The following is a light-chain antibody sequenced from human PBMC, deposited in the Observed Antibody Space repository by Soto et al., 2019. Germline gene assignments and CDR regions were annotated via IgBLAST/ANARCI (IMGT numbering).Light chain of an antibody. V-gene: IGLV3-1*01. CDR1: KLGDKY. Sequence: SYELTQPPSVSVSPGQTASITCSGDKLGDKYACWYQQKPGQSPVLVIYQDSKRPSGIPERFSGSNSGNTATLTISRTQAMDEADYYCQTWDSSTAWEVFGGGTKVTVL. J-gene: IGLJ2*01. CDR3: QTWDSSTAWEV. CDR2: QDS.